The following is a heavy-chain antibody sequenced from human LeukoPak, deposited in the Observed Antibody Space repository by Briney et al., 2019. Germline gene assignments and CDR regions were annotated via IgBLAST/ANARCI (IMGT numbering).Heavy chain of an antibody. CDR1: GFTFSSYS. D-gene: IGHD3-10*01. Sequence: GGSLRLSCAAPGFTFSSYSMNWVRQAPGKGLEWVSSISSSSSYIYYADSVKGRFTISRDNAKNSLYLQMNSLRAEDTAVYYCARGGYGSGSYRPDYWGQGTLVTVSS. V-gene: IGHV3-21*01. CDR3: ARGGYGSGSYRPDY. CDR2: ISSSSSYI. J-gene: IGHJ4*02.